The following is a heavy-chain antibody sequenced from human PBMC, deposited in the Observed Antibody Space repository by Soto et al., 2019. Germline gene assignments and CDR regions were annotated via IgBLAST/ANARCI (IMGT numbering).Heavy chain of an antibody. J-gene: IGHJ6*02. D-gene: IGHD1-1*01. CDR1: GYSFSTYA. Sequence: ASVKVSCKASGYSFSTYAMHWVRQAPGQSLEWMGWINGGTGQTKFSQRFQDRITITRDTSASTAYMELSSLRSEDTAVYYCARGKGMEENYYSYGLDIWGQGTTVTVSS. CDR2: INGGTGQT. CDR3: ARGKGMEENYYSYGLDI. V-gene: IGHV1-3*01.